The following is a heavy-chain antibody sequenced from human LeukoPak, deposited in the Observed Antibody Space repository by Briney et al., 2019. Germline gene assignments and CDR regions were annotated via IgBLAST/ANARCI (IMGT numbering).Heavy chain of an antibody. CDR3: ARDRVETTGKYNWFDP. V-gene: IGHV4-4*07. J-gene: IGHJ5*02. CDR1: GGSINSYY. CDR2: IYTSGST. D-gene: IGHD4-11*01. Sequence: PSETPSLTCTVSGGSINSYYWSWIRQPAGKGLEWIGRIYTSGSTNYNPSLKSRVTMSVDTSKNQFSLKLSSVTAADTAVYYCARDRVETTGKYNWFDPWGQGTLVTVSS.